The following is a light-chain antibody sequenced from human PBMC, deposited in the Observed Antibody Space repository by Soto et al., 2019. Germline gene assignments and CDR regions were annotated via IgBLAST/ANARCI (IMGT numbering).Light chain of an antibody. Sequence: DIQTTQSPYTLSASERNREPITCRASQSISSWLAWYQQKPGKAPKLLIYAASTLQSGVPSRFSGSGSGTDFTLTISCLQSEDFATYYCQQYYSYPRTFGQGTKV. V-gene: IGKV1-5*01. CDR1: QSISSW. CDR2: AAS. J-gene: IGKJ1*01. CDR3: QQYYSYPRT.